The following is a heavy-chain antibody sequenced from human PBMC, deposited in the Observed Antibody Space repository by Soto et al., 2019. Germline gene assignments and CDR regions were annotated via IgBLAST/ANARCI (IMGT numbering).Heavy chain of an antibody. CDR3: AKDMAPLAYCGGDCYSGGLIDY. J-gene: IGHJ4*02. D-gene: IGHD2-21*02. CDR2: ISGSGGST. Sequence: EVQLLESGGGLVQPGGSLRLSCAASGFTFSSYAMSWVRQAPGKGLEWVSAISGSGGSTYYADSVKGRFTISRDNSKNTLYLQMNSLRAEDTAVYYCAKDMAPLAYCGGDCYSGGLIDYWGQGTLVTVSS. CDR1: GFTFSSYA. V-gene: IGHV3-23*01.